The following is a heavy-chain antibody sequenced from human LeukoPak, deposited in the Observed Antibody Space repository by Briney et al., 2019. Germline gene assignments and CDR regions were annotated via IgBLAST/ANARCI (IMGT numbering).Heavy chain of an antibody. CDR3: ARDYGGNYGGFQH. J-gene: IGHJ1*01. Sequence: SVKVSCKASGYSFTSYDISWVRQAPGQGLEWMGGIIPIFGTANYAQKFQGRVTITADESTSTAYMELSSLRSEDTAVYYCARDYGGNYGGFQHWGQGTLVTVSS. V-gene: IGHV1-69*13. CDR1: GYSFTSYD. CDR2: IIPIFGTA. D-gene: IGHD4-23*01.